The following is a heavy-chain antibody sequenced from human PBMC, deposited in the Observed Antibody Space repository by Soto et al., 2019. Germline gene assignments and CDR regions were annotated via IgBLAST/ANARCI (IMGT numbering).Heavy chain of an antibody. CDR3: ARGVKGNNVFWGGPNFDS. D-gene: IGHD3-3*01. CDR1: GGSINSYY. CDR2: IHHSGGI. Sequence: PSETLSLTCTVSGGSINSYYWSWIRQPPGEGLEWIGYIHHSGGINYNPSLKSRVTMSIDTSRNQFSLKLSSVTAADTAVYYCARGVKGNNVFWGGPNFDSGGREPRVTVP. V-gene: IGHV4-59*01. J-gene: IGHJ4*02.